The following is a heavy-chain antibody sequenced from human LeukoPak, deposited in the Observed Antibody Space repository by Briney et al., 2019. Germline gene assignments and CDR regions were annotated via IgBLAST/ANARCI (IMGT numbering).Heavy chain of an antibody. Sequence: ASVKVSCKASVYSLSSYDINGVRQATGQGREWMGWMNPNSGNTGYAQTFQGRDTMTRNTSLNTPYIGICGAIEEDTAVYFCSTAGERPIRYFDYWGQGTLVTVSS. CDR1: VYSLSSYD. CDR3: STAGERPIRYFDY. J-gene: IGHJ4*02. CDR2: MNPNSGNT. V-gene: IGHV1-8*01. D-gene: IGHD3-9*01.